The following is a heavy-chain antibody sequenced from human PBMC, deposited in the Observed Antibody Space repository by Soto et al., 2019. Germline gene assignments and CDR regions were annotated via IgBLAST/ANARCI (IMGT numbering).Heavy chain of an antibody. CDR2: ILNDGSNR. CDR1: GFTGSNYG. Sequence: QVQLVESGGGVVQPGRSLRLSCAASGFTGSNYGMHWVRQAPGKGLEWVAVILNDGSNRYHADSVKDRFTISRDNSKNMLYLQMNSLRAEDTAVYYRARDDEYSGNGMDVSGQGTTVTVS. V-gene: IGHV3-33*01. J-gene: IGHJ6*02. D-gene: IGHD3-10*01. CDR3: ARDDEYSGNGMDV.